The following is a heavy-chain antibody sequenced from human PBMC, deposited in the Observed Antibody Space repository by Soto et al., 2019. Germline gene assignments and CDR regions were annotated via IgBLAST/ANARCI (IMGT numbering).Heavy chain of an antibody. J-gene: IGHJ4*02. CDR1: GYTFTSYD. D-gene: IGHD6-19*01. CDR2: MNPNSGNT. CDR3: ARVFTGSGWSPADY. Sequence: ASVKVSCKASGYTFTSYDINWVRQATGQGLEWMGWMNPNSGNTGYAQKFQGRVTMTRNTSISTAYMELSSLRSEDTAVYYCARVFTGSGWSPADYWGQGTLVTVSS. V-gene: IGHV1-8*01.